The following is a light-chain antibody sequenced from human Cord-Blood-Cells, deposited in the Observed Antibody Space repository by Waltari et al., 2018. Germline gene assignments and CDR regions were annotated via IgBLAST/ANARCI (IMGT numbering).Light chain of an antibody. CDR1: QSVSSI. CDR2: GAS. V-gene: IGKV3-15*01. Sequence: EIVMPQSPATLSVSPGERATLSCRASQSVSSILAWYQQKPGQAPRLLIYGASTRATGIPARFSGSGSGTEFTLTISSLQSEDFAVYYCQQYNNWPYTFGQGTKLEIK. J-gene: IGKJ2*01. CDR3: QQYNNWPYT.